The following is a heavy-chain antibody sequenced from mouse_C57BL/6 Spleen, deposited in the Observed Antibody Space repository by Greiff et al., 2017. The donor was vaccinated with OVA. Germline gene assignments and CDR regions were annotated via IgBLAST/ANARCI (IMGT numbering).Heavy chain of an antibody. V-gene: IGHV5-17*01. CDR2: ISSGSSTI. CDR1: GFTFSDYG. D-gene: IGHD1-1*01. Sequence: EVNVVESGGGLVKPGGSLKLSCAASGFTFSDYGMHWVRQAPEKGLEWVAYISSGSSTIYYADTVKGRFTISRDNAKNTLFLQMTSLRSEDTAMYYCARRYYGSSYGWYFDVWGTGTTVTVSS. J-gene: IGHJ1*03. CDR3: ARRYYGSSYGWYFDV.